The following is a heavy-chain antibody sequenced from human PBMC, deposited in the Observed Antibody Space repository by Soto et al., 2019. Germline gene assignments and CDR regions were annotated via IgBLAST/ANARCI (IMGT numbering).Heavy chain of an antibody. Sequence: PSETLSLTCTVSGGSISSYYWSWIRQPPGKGLEWIGYIYYSGSTNYTPSLKCRVTISVDTSKNQFSLKLSSVTAADTAVYYCARDRRGYSYGFDYWGQGTLVTVSS. D-gene: IGHD5-18*01. J-gene: IGHJ4*02. CDR3: ARDRRGYSYGFDY. CDR1: GGSISSYY. V-gene: IGHV4-59*01. CDR2: IYYSGST.